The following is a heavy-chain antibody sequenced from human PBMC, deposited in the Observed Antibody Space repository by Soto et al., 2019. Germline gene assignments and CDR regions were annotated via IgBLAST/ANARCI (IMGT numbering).Heavy chain of an antibody. CDR1: GYTFINYD. V-gene: IGHV1-18*01. Sequence: QVQLVQSGAEVKKPGASVKVSCKASGYTFINYDFSWVRQAPGQGLEWMGWISGHNGNTKYAQKLQGRVTVTTDTSTTTAYMDLRSLRSDDTAVYYCARDTAVAFDYWGQGTLVTVSS. CDR3: ARDTAVAFDY. J-gene: IGHJ4*02. D-gene: IGHD2-15*01. CDR2: ISGHNGNT.